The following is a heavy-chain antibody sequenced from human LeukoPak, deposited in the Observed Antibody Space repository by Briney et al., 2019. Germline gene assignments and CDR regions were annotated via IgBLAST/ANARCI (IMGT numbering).Heavy chain of an antibody. J-gene: IGHJ4*02. D-gene: IGHD6-13*01. CDR1: GYTFTGYY. Sequence: ASVKVSCKASGYTFTGYYMHWVRQAPAQGLEWMGRINPNSGGTNCAQKFQGRVTLTRDTSISTAYMELTRLSSDDTAVYYCARTPSLTYSSSWSASSQIYYFDYWGQGTLVTVSS. CDR2: INPNSGGT. CDR3: ARTPSLTYSSSWSASSQIYYFDY. V-gene: IGHV1-2*06.